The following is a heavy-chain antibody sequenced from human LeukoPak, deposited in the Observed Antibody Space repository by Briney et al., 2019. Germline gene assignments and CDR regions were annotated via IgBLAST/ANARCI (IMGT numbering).Heavy chain of an antibody. J-gene: IGHJ4*02. V-gene: IGHV3-30-3*02. CDR3: AKCARVDWLPIDY. Sequence: GGSLRLSCAASGFTFSSYTMHWVRQAPGKGLEWVAVISYDGSNKYYADSVKGRFTISRDNSKNTLYLQMNSLRAEDTAVYYCAKCARVDWLPIDYWGQGTLVTVSS. D-gene: IGHD3-9*01. CDR1: GFTFSSYT. CDR2: ISYDGSNK.